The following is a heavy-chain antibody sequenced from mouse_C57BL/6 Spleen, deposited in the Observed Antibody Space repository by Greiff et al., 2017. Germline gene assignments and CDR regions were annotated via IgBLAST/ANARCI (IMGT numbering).Heavy chain of an antibody. V-gene: IGHV1-7*01. CDR2: INPSSGYT. Sequence: VQLQQSGAELAKPGASVKLSCKASGYTFTSYWMHWVKQRPGQGLEWIGYINPSSGYTKYNQKFKDKATLTAVKSSSTAYMQLSSLTYEDSAVYYCARVLLHYGSSYGDDRGEGTTLTVSS. CDR3: ARVLLHYGSSYGDD. D-gene: IGHD1-1*01. CDR1: GYTFTSYW. J-gene: IGHJ2*01.